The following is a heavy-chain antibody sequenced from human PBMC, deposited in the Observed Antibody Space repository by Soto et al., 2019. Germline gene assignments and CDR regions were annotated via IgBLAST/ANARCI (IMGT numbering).Heavy chain of an antibody. CDR2: IKNKTDGGIT. Sequence: EAHLVQSGGGLVKPGGSLRLSCAVSGFSFSKAWMSWVRLTPGKGLEWVGRIKNKTDGGITDYPAPVRDRFTISRDDSRSTLYLQMNSLKTEDTAVYYCITDPYYDFWSGYHLDYWGQGTLVTVSS. CDR1: GFSFSKAW. J-gene: IGHJ4*02. D-gene: IGHD3-3*01. V-gene: IGHV3-15*01. CDR3: ITDPYYDFWSGYHLDY.